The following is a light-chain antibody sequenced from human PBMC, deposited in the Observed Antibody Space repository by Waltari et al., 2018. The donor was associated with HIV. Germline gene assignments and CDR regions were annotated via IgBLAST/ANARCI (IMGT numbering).Light chain of an antibody. J-gene: IGLJ1*01. Sequence: QLVLTKSPSASASLGASVKLTCTLSSGHSSYAIAWHQQQPEKGPRYLMKLNNDGSHTKGDGIPNRFSGSSSGAERYLTISSLQSEDEADYYCQTWGSGIQVFGSGTKVTVL. V-gene: IGLV4-69*01. CDR3: QTWGSGIQV. CDR2: LNNDGSH. CDR1: SGHSSYA.